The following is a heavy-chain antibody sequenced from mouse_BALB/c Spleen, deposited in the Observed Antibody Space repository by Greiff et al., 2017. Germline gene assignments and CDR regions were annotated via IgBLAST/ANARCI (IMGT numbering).Heavy chain of an antibody. V-gene: IGHV5-6-4*01. CDR1: GFTFSSYT. CDR3: TRYHGSSYWYFDV. D-gene: IGHD1-1*01. J-gene: IGHJ1*01. CDR2: ISSGGSYT. Sequence: EVQGVESGGGLVKPGGSLKLSCAASGFTFSSYTMSWVRQTPEKRLEWVATISSGGSYTYYPDSVKGRFTISRDNAKNTLYLQMSSLKSEDTAMYYCTRYHGSSYWYFDVWGAGTTVTVSS.